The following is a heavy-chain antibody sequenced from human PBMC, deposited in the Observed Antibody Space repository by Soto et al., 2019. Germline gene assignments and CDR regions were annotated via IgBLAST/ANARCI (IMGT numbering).Heavy chain of an antibody. CDR3: ARGYCSNGVCYRYFDL. D-gene: IGHD2-8*01. Sequence: GGSLRLSCAASGFTFSDHYMDWVRQAPGKGLDWVGRTRNKANSYTTEYAASVKGRFTISRDDSKNSLYLQMSSLKTEDTAVYYCARGYCSNGVCYRYFDLWGRGTLVTVSS. V-gene: IGHV3-72*01. CDR1: GFTFSDHY. J-gene: IGHJ2*01. CDR2: TRNKANSYTT.